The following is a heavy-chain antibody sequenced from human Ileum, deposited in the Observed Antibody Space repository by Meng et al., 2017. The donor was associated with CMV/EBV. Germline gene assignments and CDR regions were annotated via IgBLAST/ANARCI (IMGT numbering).Heavy chain of an antibody. Sequence: GESLKISCVTSGFSLNHYGMNWVRQAPGRGLEWVAYISSSSTYIFYADSVKGRFTISRDNANNLLSLQMTSLRADDTAVYFCARDPDHDRYGSGRCLDYWGQGTRVTVSS. V-gene: IGHV3-21*06. CDR2: ISSSSTYI. D-gene: IGHD3-10*01. CDR1: GFSLNHYG. J-gene: IGHJ4*02. CDR3: ARDPDHDRYGSGRCLDY.